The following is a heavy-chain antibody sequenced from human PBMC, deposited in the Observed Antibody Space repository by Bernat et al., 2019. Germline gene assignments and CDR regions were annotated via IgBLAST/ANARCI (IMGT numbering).Heavy chain of an antibody. J-gene: IGHJ6*02. D-gene: IGHD6-6*01. V-gene: IGHV3-9*01. Sequence: EVQLVESGGGSVQPGRSLRLSCAASGFTFDDYAMHWVRQAPGKGLEWVSGISWNSGNIGYADSVRGRFTISRDNAKNSLYLQMNSLRTEDTALYYCTKGTRGGWPRSSYLYYYYAMDVWGQGTTVTVSS. CDR1: GFTFDDYA. CDR3: TKGTRGGWPRSSYLYYYYAMDV. CDR2: ISWNSGNI.